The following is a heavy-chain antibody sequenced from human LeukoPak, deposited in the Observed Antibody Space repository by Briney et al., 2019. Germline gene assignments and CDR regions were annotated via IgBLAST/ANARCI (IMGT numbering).Heavy chain of an antibody. D-gene: IGHD1-26*01. Sequence: GRSLRLSCGASGFTFNSYAMNWVRQAPGKGLEWVSYISSSSSTIYYADSVKGRFTISRDNAKNSLYLQMNSLRDEDTAVYYCARDFRSLYYFDHWGQGSLVTVSS. CDR2: ISSSSSTI. CDR1: GFTFNSYA. J-gene: IGHJ4*02. CDR3: ARDFRSLYYFDH. V-gene: IGHV3-48*02.